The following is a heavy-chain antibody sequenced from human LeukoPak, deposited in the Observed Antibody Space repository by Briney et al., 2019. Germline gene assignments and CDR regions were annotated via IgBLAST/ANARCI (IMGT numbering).Heavy chain of an antibody. J-gene: IGHJ4*02. D-gene: IGHD3-10*01. V-gene: IGHV1-18*01. CDR2: ISAYNGNT. CDR1: GYTFTSYG. CDR3: ARDSMVRGVNYFDY. Sequence: ASVKVSCKASGYTFTSYGISWVRQAPGQGLEWMGWISAYNGNTNYAQKLQGIVTMTTDTSTSTAYMELRSLRSDDTAVYYCARDSMVRGVNYFDYWGQGTLVTVSS.